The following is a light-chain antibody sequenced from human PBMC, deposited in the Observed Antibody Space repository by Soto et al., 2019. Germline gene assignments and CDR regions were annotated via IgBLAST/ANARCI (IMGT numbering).Light chain of an antibody. Sequence: EIVMTQSPATLSVSPGETATLSCRASQSVDRAVAWYQHKPGQAPRLLIVGASFRATGVPGRFSGGGSGTEFPLTISSLQSEDFAVYYCQQYRHWPPLTFGGGTAVAIK. J-gene: IGKJ4*01. CDR1: QSVDRA. CDR3: QQYRHWPPLT. CDR2: GAS. V-gene: IGKV3-15*01.